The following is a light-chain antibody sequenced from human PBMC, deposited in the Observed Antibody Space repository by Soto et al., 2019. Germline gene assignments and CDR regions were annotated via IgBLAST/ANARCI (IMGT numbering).Light chain of an antibody. V-gene: IGLV2-14*01. CDR1: SNDVGGYNS. CDR2: EVT. Sequence: QSALTQPASVSGSPGQSITISCTGTSNDVGGYNSVSWYQQYPGKAPKLLIFEVTNRPSGVSSRFSGSKSGNTASLTISGLQPEDEADYYCNSHRDINPYYVFGAGTKVTV. CDR3: NSHRDINPYYV. J-gene: IGLJ1*01.